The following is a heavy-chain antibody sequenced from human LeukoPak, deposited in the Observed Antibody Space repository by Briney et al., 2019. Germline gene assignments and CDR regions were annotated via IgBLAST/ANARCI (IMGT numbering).Heavy chain of an antibody. J-gene: IGHJ3*02. CDR1: GYTFTSYG. D-gene: IGHD3-10*01. Sequence: ASVTVSCKASGYTFTSYGISWVRQAPGQGLEWMGWISAYNGNTNYAQKLQGRVTITTDTSTSTAYMELRSLRSDDTAVYYCARNIAAMVRGVIDLSDAFDIWGQGTMVTVSS. V-gene: IGHV1-18*01. CDR3: ARNIAAMVRGVIDLSDAFDI. CDR2: ISAYNGNT.